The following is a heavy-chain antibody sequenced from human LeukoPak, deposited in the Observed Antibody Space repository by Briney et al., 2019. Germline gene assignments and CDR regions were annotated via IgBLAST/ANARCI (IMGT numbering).Heavy chain of an antibody. CDR2: ISWNSGSI. V-gene: IGHV3-9*03. J-gene: IGHJ4*02. D-gene: IGHD5-24*01. Sequence: PGRSLRLSCAASGFTFDDYAMHWVRQAPGKGLEWVSGISWNSGSIGYADSVKGRFTISRDNAKNSLYLQMNSLRAEDMALYYCAKVLSQGWLKPRFDYGGEGTLVTVSS. CDR3: AKVLSQGWLKPRFDY. CDR1: GFTFDDYA.